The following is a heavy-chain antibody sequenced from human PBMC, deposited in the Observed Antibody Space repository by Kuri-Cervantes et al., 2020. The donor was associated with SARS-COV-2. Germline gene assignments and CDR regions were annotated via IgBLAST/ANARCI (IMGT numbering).Heavy chain of an antibody. D-gene: IGHD2-2*01. Sequence: GESLKISCAASGFTFSSYAMHWVRQAPGKGLEWVAVISYDGSNKYYADSVKGRFTISRDNSKNTLYLQMNSLRAEDTAVYYCARDPWGPAAQYYYYGMDVWGQGTTVTVSS. CDR2: ISYDGSNK. V-gene: IGHV3-30-3*01. J-gene: IGHJ6*02. CDR1: GFTFSSYA. CDR3: ARDPWGPAAQYYYYGMDV.